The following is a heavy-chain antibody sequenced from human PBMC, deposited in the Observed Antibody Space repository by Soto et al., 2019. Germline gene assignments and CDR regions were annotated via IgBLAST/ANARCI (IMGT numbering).Heavy chain of an antibody. V-gene: IGHV3-30*03. Sequence: GGSLILSCAASGFTFIRYGMHWVRQAPGKGLEWVAIVSDDGINKFYADSVKGRFTISRDNSKNTLFLQMNSLRDEDTAVYYCARESRFLEWLSLNWFDPWGQGTLVSVSS. CDR2: VSDDGINK. CDR3: ARESRFLEWLSLNWFDP. CDR1: GFTFIRYG. D-gene: IGHD3-3*01. J-gene: IGHJ5*02.